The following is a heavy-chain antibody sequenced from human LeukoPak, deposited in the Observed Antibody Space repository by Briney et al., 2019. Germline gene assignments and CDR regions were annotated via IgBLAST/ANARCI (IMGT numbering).Heavy chain of an antibody. V-gene: IGHV4-61*02. Sequence: SETLSLTCTVSGGSISSGSYYWSWIRQPAGKGLEWIGRIYTSGSTYYNPSLKSRVTISVDTSKNQFSLKLSSVTAADTAVYYCARHHPQRGVVVIPVVYFDYWGQGTLVTVSS. CDR3: ARHHPQRGVVVIPVVYFDY. CDR2: IYTSGST. D-gene: IGHD3-22*01. J-gene: IGHJ4*02. CDR1: GGSISSGSYY.